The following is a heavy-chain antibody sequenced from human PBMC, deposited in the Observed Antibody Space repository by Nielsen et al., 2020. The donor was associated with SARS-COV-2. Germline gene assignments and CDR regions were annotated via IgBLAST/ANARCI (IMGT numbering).Heavy chain of an antibody. J-gene: IGHJ4*02. D-gene: IGHD2-21*01. CDR1: GFTFSTYN. Sequence: GESLKISCAASGFTFSTYNMYWVRQAPGKGLEWVSSISSSRSYINYADSVKGRFTISRDNAKNSLYLQMNGLRAEDTAVYYCARAVVPRYYLDYWGQGTLVSVSS. CDR3: ARAVVPRYYLDY. CDR2: ISSSRSYI. V-gene: IGHV3-21*01.